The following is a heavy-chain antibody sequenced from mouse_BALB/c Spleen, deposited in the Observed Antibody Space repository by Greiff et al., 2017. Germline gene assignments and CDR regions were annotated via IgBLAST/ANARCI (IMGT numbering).Heavy chain of an antibody. CDR1: GYSITSDYA. V-gene: IGHV3-2*02. J-gene: IGHJ3*01. CDR2: ISYSGST. Sequence: EVKLVESGPGLVKPSQSLSLTCTVTGYSITSDYAWNWIRQFPGNKLEWMGYISYSGSTSYNPSLKSRISITRDTSKNQFFLQLNSVTTEDTATYYCARSQLAWFAYWGQGTLVTVSA. D-gene: IGHD4-1*02. CDR3: ARSQLAWFAY.